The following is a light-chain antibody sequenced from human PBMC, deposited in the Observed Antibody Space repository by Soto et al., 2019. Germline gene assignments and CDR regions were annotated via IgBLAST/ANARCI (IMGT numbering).Light chain of an antibody. Sequence: EILMTQSPATLSVSPGERATLSCRASQSIRNTLAWIQQKPGQAPRLLIYDASTRATDVPARFSGSGSGKEFTLTISSLQSEDFAVYYFQQYQFWSRTFGQGTKVEIK. V-gene: IGKV3-15*01. CDR1: QSIRNT. J-gene: IGKJ1*01. CDR3: QQYQFWSRT. CDR2: DAS.